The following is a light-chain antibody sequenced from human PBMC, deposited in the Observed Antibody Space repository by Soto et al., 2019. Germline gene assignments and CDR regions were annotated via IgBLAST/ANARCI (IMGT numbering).Light chain of an antibody. CDR1: NNDVGAFNY. J-gene: IGLJ3*02. CDR2: EVS. V-gene: IGLV2-14*01. CDR3: SSYTTTATWV. Sequence: QSVLTQPASVSESPGQSITISCTGTNNDVGAFNYVSWYQHHPGNAPKLMIYEVSNRPSGVSNRFSGSKSGNTASLTISGLQAEDEAIYYCSSYTTTATWVFGGGTQLTVL.